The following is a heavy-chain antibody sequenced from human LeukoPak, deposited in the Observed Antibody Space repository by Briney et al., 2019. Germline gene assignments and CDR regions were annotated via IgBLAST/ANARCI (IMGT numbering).Heavy chain of an antibody. J-gene: IGHJ4*02. Sequence: ASVKVSCKASGYTFTSYAIHWVRQAPGQRLEWMGWISAGNGNTKYSQNFQGRVTFISNTSATTAFMELSSLRSEDAAVYYCAVSTYYYGSTYYYDSGSYYAFDYWGQGTLVTVSS. CDR1: GYTFTSYA. CDR2: ISAGNGNT. D-gene: IGHD3-10*01. V-gene: IGHV1-3*01. CDR3: AVSTYYYGSTYYYDSGSYYAFDY.